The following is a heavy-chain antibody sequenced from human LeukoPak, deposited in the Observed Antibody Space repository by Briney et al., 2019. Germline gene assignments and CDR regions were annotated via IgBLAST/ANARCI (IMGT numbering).Heavy chain of an antibody. Sequence: GESLKISCKGSGYTFTSYWIGWVRQMPGKGLERMGIIYPGNSDTRYSPSFQGQVTMSADKSINTAYLQWSSLKASDTAIYYCARLRGYRAFDFWGQGTMVTVSS. CDR2: IYPGNSDT. CDR3: ARLRGYRAFDF. CDR1: GYTFTSYW. V-gene: IGHV5-51*01. J-gene: IGHJ3*01. D-gene: IGHD5-18*01.